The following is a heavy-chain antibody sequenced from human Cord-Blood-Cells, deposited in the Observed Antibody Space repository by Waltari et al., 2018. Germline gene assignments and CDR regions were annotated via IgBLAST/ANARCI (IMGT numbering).Heavy chain of an antibody. J-gene: IGHJ5*02. Sequence: QVQLVQSGAEVKKPGSSVMVSCKASGDTFRSYVISWVRQAPGQGLEWMGGIIPIFGTANYAQKFQGRVTITADKSTSTAYMELSSLRSEDTAVYYCARVNDYDYIWGSYRNWFDPWGQGTLVTVSS. V-gene: IGHV1-69*06. D-gene: IGHD3-16*02. CDR1: GDTFRSYV. CDR3: ARVNDYDYIWGSYRNWFDP. CDR2: IIPIFGTA.